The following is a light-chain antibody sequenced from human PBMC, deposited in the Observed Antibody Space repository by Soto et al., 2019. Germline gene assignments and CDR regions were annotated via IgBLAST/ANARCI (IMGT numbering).Light chain of an antibody. CDR1: QTIDSW. V-gene: IGKV1-5*03. CDR3: QQYNSYL. Sequence: DIQMTQSPSTLSASVGDRVTITCRASQTIDSWLAWYQQRPGKPPNLLIYKASTLASGVPSRFSGSGSGTDFTLTISSLQPDDFATYYCQQYNSYLFGQGTKVDIK. CDR2: KAS. J-gene: IGKJ1*01.